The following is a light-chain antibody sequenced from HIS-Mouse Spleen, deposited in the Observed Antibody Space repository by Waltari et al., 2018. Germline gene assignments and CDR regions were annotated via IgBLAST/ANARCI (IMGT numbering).Light chain of an antibody. CDR3: QQYNSYSRT. CDR2: KAS. V-gene: IGKV1-5*03. CDR1: QSISSW. J-gene: IGKJ1*01. Sequence: DIQMTQSPSTLSASVGDSVTITCRAIQSISSWLAWYQQKPGKAPKLLIYKASSLESGVPSRFSGSGSGTEFTLTISSLQPDDFATYYCQQYNSYSRTFGQGPKVEIK.